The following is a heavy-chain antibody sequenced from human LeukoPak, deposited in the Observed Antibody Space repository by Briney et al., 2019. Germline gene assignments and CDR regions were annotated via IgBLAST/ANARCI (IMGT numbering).Heavy chain of an antibody. V-gene: IGHV4-34*01. CDR2: INHSGST. CDR3: ARGGNIVVVPAAIPFDY. CDR1: GGSFSGYY. D-gene: IGHD2-2*01. J-gene: IGHJ4*02. Sequence: SETPSLTCAVYGGSFSGYYWSWIRQPPGKGLEWIGEINHSGSTNYNPSLKSRVTISVDTSKNQFSLKLSSVTAADTAVYYCARGGNIVVVPAAIPFDYWGQGTLVTVSS.